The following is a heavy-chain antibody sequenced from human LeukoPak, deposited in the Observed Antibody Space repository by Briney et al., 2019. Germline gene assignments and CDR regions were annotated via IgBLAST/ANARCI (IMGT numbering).Heavy chain of an antibody. V-gene: IGHV3-21*04. CDR1: GFTFSSYS. Sequence: PGGSLRLSCAASGFTFSSYSMNWVRQAPGKGLEWVSSISSSSSYIYYADSVKGRFTISRDNAKNSLYLQMNSLRAEDTAVYYCARDQAAMVAFDYWGQGTLVTVSS. J-gene: IGHJ4*02. CDR3: ARDQAAMVAFDY. CDR2: ISSSSSYI. D-gene: IGHD5-18*01.